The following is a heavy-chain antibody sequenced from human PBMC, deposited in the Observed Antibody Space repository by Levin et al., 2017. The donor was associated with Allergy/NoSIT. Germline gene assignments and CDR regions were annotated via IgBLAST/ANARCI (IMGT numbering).Heavy chain of an antibody. D-gene: IGHD3-10*01. J-gene: IGHJ4*02. Sequence: GESLKISCAASGFTFSSYAMSWVRQAPGKGLEWVSAISGSGGSTYYADSVKGRFTISRDNSKNTLYLQMNSLRAEDTAVYYCANYYGSGSYYNVWGQGTLVTVSS. CDR1: GFTFSSYA. V-gene: IGHV3-23*01. CDR2: ISGSGGST. CDR3: ANYYGSGSYYNV.